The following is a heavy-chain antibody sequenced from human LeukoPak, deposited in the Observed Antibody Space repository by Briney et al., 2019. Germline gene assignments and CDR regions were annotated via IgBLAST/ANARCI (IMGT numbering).Heavy chain of an antibody. CDR1: GASISGSGYY. V-gene: IGHV4-39*01. J-gene: IGHJ6*03. CDR2: IYYTGNT. CDR3: ARNLPSKYFDYDYYYMDV. D-gene: IGHD3-9*01. Sequence: SETLSLTCAVSGASISGSGYYLGWIRQSPGKGLEWIGNIYYTGNTYYNASLQSRVTISIDTSENQFSLRLNSVTAADTAMYYCARNLPSKYFDYDYYYMDVWGKGTTVTVSS.